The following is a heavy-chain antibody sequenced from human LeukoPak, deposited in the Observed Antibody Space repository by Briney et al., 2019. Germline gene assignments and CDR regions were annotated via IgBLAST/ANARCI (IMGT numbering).Heavy chain of an antibody. J-gene: IGHJ4*02. CDR2: IKQDGSDK. V-gene: IGHV3-7*01. CDR3: ARHSNKYDYDSSGHYRSFDY. Sequence: PGGSVRLSCAASGFTFSFYWMSWVRQAPGQGLACVANIKQDGSDKYYVDSVKGRFIISRDNSKNSLYLQMNSLRAEDTAFYFCARHSNKYDYDSSGHYRSFDYWGQGTLVSVSS. CDR1: GFTFSFYW. D-gene: IGHD3-22*01.